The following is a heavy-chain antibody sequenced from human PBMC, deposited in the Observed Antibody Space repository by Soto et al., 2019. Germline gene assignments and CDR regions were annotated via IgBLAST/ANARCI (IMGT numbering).Heavy chain of an antibody. CDR1: GFTFSSYA. CDR2: ISYDGSNK. J-gene: IGHJ6*02. Sequence: QVQLVESGGGVVQPGRSLRLSCAASGFTFSSYAMHWVRQAPGKGLEWVAVISYDGSNKYYADSVKGRFTISRDNSKNXLXXQMNSLRAEDTAVYYCARDLGQQWLVGDYYYGMDVWGQGTTVTVSS. CDR3: ARDLGQQWLVGDYYYGMDV. V-gene: IGHV3-30-3*01. D-gene: IGHD6-19*01.